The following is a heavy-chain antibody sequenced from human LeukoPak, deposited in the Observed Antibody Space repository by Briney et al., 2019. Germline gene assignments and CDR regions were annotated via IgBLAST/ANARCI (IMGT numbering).Heavy chain of an antibody. CDR3: ARSYESSGYKH. J-gene: IGHJ1*01. CDR1: GGSISSSSCH. CDR2: FYYSGST. V-gene: IGHV4-39*01. D-gene: IGHD3-22*01. Sequence: PSETLSLTCTVSGGSISSSSCHWGWIRQPPGKGLKWIGSFYYSGSTYCNPSLKSRITISVDTSKNQFSLNLSSVTAADTAVYYCARSYESSGYKHWGQGTLVTVSS.